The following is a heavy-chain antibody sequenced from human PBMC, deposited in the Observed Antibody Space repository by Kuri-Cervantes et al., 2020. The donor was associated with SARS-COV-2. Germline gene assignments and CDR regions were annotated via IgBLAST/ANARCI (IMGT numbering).Heavy chain of an antibody. Sequence: GSLKISCAASGFTFSSYGMHWVRQAPGKGLEWVAFIRYDGSNKYYADSVKGRFTISRDNSKNTLYLQMNSLRAEDTAVYYCANGLIWGLDYWGQGTLVTVSS. CDR1: GFTFSSYG. CDR3: ANGLIWGLDY. V-gene: IGHV3-30*02. CDR2: IRYDGSNK. J-gene: IGHJ4*02. D-gene: IGHD7-27*01.